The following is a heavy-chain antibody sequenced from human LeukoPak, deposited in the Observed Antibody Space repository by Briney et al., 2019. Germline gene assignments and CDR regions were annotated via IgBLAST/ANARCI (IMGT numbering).Heavy chain of an antibody. CDR2: IYYSGST. CDR1: GGSISSYY. J-gene: IGHJ4*02. Sequence: SETLSLTCTVSGGSISSYYWSWIRQPPGKGLEWIGYIYYSGSTNYNPSLKSRVTISVDTSKNQFSLKLSSVTAADTAVYYCTRYSSSWSFDYWGQGTLVTVSS. CDR3: TRYSSSWSFDY. V-gene: IGHV4-59*01. D-gene: IGHD6-13*01.